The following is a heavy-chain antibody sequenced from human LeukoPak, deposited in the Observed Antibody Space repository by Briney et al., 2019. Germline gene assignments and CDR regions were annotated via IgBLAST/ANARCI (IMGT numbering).Heavy chain of an antibody. J-gene: IGHJ4*02. D-gene: IGHD2-15*01. CDR1: GGSICSSSYY. CDR3: ARGSGPFDY. V-gene: IGHV4-39*01. Sequence: SETLSLTCTVSGGSICSSSYYWGWIRQPPGKGLEWIGSIYYNGSTYYHPSLKSRVNISVDTSKNQFSLQLSSVTAADKAVYYCARGSGPFDYWGQGTLVTVSS. CDR2: IYYNGST.